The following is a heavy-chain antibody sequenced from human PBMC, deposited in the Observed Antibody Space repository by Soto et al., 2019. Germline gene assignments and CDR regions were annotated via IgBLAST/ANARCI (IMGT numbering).Heavy chain of an antibody. Sequence: QVQLQESGPGLVKPSETLSLTCTVSGGSISSYYWSWIRQPPGKGLEWIGYIYYSGSTNYNPSHTSRVTISVDTSKNQFSLKLSSVTAADTAVYYCARRYRGTLDYWGQGTLVTVSS. J-gene: IGHJ4*02. V-gene: IGHV4-59*08. CDR3: ARRYRGTLDY. D-gene: IGHD2-15*01. CDR1: GGSISSYY. CDR2: IYYSGST.